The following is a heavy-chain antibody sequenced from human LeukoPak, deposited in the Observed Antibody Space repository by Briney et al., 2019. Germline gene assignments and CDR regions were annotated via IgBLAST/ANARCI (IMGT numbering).Heavy chain of an antibody. CDR2: IYYSGST. J-gene: IGHJ4*02. CDR1: GGSISSYY. D-gene: IGHD3-10*01. V-gene: IGHV4-59*01. CDR3: ARVKGREGSTVIIDY. Sequence: SETLSLTCTVSGGSISSYYWSWIRQPPGKGLEWIGYIYYSGSTNYNPSLKSRVTISVDTSKNQFSLKLSSVTAADTAVYYCARVKGREGSTVIIDYWGQGTLVTVSS.